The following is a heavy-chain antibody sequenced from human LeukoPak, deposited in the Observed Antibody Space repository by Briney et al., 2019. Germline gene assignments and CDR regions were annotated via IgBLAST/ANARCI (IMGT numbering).Heavy chain of an antibody. CDR3: ARNGAAAGNYYYYGMDV. CDR1: GGSINSYY. J-gene: IGHJ6*02. D-gene: IGHD6-13*01. CDR2: IYYSGKT. Sequence: PSETLSLTCTVSGGSINSYYWSWIRQPPGKGLEWVGYIYYSGKTNYNPSLKSRVTISVDTSKKQFSLKLSLVTAADTAVYYCARNGAAAGNYYYYGMDVWGQGTTLTVSS. V-gene: IGHV4-59*01.